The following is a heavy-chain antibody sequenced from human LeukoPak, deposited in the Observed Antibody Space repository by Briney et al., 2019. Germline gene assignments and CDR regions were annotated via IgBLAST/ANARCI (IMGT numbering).Heavy chain of an antibody. CDR1: GFTFSSYW. CDR2: IKQDGSEK. Sequence: GSLRLSCAASGFTFSSYWMSWVRQAPGKGLEWVANIKQDGSEKYYVDSVKGRFTISRNNAKNSLYLQMNSLRAEDTAVYYCARLIAVAGGPGDLDYWGQGTLVTVSS. J-gene: IGHJ4*02. CDR3: ARLIAVAGGPGDLDY. D-gene: IGHD6-19*01. V-gene: IGHV3-7*01.